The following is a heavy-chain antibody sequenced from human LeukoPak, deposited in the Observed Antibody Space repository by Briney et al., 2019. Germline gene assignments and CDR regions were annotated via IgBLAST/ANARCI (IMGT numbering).Heavy chain of an antibody. CDR3: AKGRIGFDS. Sequence: GGSLRLSSAASGFTFSSYGMSWVRQAPGKGLEWVSGISGSDGSTYSADSVKGRFTISRDSSKNTLYLQMNSLRVEDTAVYYCAKGRIGFDSWGQGTLVTVSS. D-gene: IGHD2-15*01. V-gene: IGHV3-23*01. CDR2: ISGSDGST. J-gene: IGHJ4*02. CDR1: GFTFSSYG.